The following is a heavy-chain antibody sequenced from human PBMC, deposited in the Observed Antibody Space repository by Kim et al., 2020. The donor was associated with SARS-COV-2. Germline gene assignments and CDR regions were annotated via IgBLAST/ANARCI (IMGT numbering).Heavy chain of an antibody. Sequence: ADSVKGRIPISRDNAKNSLDLQMNSLRAEDTAVYYWARSGGGGWSSYFDYWGQGTLVTVSS. V-gene: IGHV3-11*03. D-gene: IGHD6-19*01. J-gene: IGHJ4*02. CDR3: ARSGGGGWSSYFDY.